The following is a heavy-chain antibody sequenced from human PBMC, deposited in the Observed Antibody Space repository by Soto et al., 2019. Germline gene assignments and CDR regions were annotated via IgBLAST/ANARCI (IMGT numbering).Heavy chain of an antibody. CDR2: ISGSGGST. CDR1: GFTFSSYA. V-gene: IGHV3-23*01. D-gene: IGHD2-15*01. CDR3: AKGIRVVVVAAKYYYYYGMDV. J-gene: IGHJ6*02. Sequence: PGGSLRLSCAASGFTFSSYAMSWVRQAPGKGLEWVSAISGSGGSTYYADSVKGRFTISRDNSKNTLYLQMNSLRAEDTAVYYCAKGIRVVVVAAKYYYYYGMDVWGQGTTVTVSS.